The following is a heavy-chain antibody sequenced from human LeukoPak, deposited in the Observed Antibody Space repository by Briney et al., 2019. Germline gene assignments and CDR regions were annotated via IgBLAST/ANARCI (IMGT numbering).Heavy chain of an antibody. J-gene: IGHJ6*02. CDR1: GGSISSSSYY. D-gene: IGHD3-9*01. CDR2: IYYSGST. Sequence: SETLSLTCTVSGGSISSSSYYWGWIRQPPGKGLEWIGSIYYSGSTYYNPSLKSRVTISVDTSKNQFSLKLSSVTAEDTAVYYCARLSGAGLNQLRYFDWLPHYYYYGMDVWGQGTTVTVSS. CDR3: ARLSGAGLNQLRYFDWLPHYYYYGMDV. V-gene: IGHV4-39*07.